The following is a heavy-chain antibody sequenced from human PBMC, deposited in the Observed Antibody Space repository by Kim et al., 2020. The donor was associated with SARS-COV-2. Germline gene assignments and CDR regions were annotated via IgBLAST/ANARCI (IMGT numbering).Heavy chain of an antibody. Sequence: SLKISCKGSGYIFTSYWIGWVRQMPGKGLEWMGIIYPGDSDTRYSPSFQGKVTISADKSIRTAYLQWSSLKASDTAMYYCARRYYYENNWVDPWGQGTLVTVSS. CDR1: GYIFTSYW. CDR2: IYPGDSDT. V-gene: IGHV5-51*01. D-gene: IGHD3-22*01. CDR3: ARRYYYENNWVDP. J-gene: IGHJ5*02.